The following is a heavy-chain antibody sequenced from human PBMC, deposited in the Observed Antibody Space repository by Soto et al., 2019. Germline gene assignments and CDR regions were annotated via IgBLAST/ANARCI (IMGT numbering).Heavy chain of an antibody. J-gene: IGHJ4*02. CDR3: ASGPYFDY. CDR2: ISYDGSNK. Sequence: QVQLVESGGGVVQPGRSLRLSCAASGFTFSSYGMHWVRQAPGKGLEWVAVISYDGSNKYYADSVKGRFTISRDNSKNTLYLQMNSLRAEDTAVYYCASGPYFDYWGQGTLVTVSS. CDR1: GFTFSSYG. V-gene: IGHV3-30*03.